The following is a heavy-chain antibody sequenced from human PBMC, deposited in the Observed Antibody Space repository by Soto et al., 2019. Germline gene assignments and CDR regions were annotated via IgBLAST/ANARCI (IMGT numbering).Heavy chain of an antibody. CDR2: IYYSGST. J-gene: IGHJ6*02. CDR3: ASNVDTAMGFYRYYYYGMDV. CDR1: GGSVSSGSYY. Sequence: SETLSLTCTVSGGSVSSGSYYWSWIRQPPGKGLEWIGYIYYSGSTNYNPSLKSRVTISVDTSKNQFSLKLSSVTAANTAVYYCASNVDTAMGFYRYYYYGMDVWGQGTTVTVSS. V-gene: IGHV4-61*01. D-gene: IGHD5-18*01.